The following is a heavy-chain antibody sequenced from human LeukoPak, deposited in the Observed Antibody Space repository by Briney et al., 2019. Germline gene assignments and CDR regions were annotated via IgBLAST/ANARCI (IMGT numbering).Heavy chain of an antibody. CDR1: GGSISSGGYY. J-gene: IGHJ3*02. CDR2: IYYSGGT. V-gene: IGHV4-31*03. Sequence: SETLSLTCTVSGGSISSGGYYWSWIRQHPGKGLEWIGYIYYSGGTYYNPSLKSRVTISVDTSKNQFSLKLSSVTAADTAVYYCARVAVSRQYYYDSSGYYYSGAFDIWGQGTMVTVSS. CDR3: ARVAVSRQYYYDSSGYYYSGAFDI. D-gene: IGHD3-22*01.